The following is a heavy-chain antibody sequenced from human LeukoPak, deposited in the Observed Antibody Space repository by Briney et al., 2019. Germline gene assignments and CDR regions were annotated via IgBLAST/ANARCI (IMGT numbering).Heavy chain of an antibody. CDR1: GDSVSSNSAA. CDR2: AYYRSKWYY. J-gene: IGHJ5*02. CDR3: TREDEVGTTFAWFDP. D-gene: IGHD1-26*01. Sequence: KTSQTLSLTCAISGDSVSSNSAAWNWIRQSSSRGLEWLGRAYYRSKWYYDFAVSVKSRITINPDTSKNQLSLQLKSVTPVDTAVYYCTREDEVGTTFAWFDPWGQGTLVTVSS. V-gene: IGHV6-1*01.